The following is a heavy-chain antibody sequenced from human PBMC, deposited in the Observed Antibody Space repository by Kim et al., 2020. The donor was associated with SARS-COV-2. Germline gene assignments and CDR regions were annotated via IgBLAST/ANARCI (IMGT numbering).Heavy chain of an antibody. V-gene: IGHV1-46*01. CDR1: GYTFTSYY. CDR3: ARYPMTGYYLGV. CDR2: INPSGGST. Sequence: ASVKVSCKASGYTFTSYYMHWVRQAPGQGLEWMVIINPSGGSTSYAQKFQGRVTMTRDTSTSTVYMELSSLRSEDTAVYYCARYPMTGYYLGVWGQGTTVTVSS. D-gene: IGHD3-9*01. J-gene: IGHJ6*02.